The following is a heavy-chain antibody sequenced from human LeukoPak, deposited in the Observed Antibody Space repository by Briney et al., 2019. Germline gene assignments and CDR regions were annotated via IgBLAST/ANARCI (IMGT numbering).Heavy chain of an antibody. J-gene: IGHJ6*02. D-gene: IGHD3-22*01. CDR2: IYTSGST. V-gene: IGHV4-61*02. Sequence: SETLSLTCTVSGGSISSGSYYWSWIRQPAGKGLEWIGRIYTSGSTNYNPSLKSRVTISVDTSKNQFSLKLSSVTAADTAVYYCARGPHITMIVVAYGMDVWGQGTTVTVSS. CDR1: GGSISSGSYY. CDR3: ARGPHITMIVVAYGMDV.